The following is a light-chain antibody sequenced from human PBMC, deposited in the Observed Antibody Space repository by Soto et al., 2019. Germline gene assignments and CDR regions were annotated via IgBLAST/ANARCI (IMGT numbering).Light chain of an antibody. CDR1: QDIKNY. Sequence: DIQMTQSPSSLSESVGDRVTITCQASQDIKNYLNWYQQKPGKAPNLLIYDASNLKTGVPSRFSGSGSGTHFTFTISSLQPEDIATYYCQHYDHLPPLSFGGGTKVEIK. J-gene: IGKJ4*01. V-gene: IGKV1-33*01. CDR3: QHYDHLPPLS. CDR2: DAS.